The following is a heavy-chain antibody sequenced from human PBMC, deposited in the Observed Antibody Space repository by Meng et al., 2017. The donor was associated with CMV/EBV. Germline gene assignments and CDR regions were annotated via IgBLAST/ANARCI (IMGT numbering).Heavy chain of an antibody. CDR2: INHSGST. V-gene: IGHV4-34*01. J-gene: IGHJ5*02. CDR3: ARGRHYYGSGSYSKAHNRFDP. CDR1: GGSFSGYY. D-gene: IGHD3-10*01. Sequence: SETLSLTCAVYGGSFSGYYWSWIRQPPGKGLEWIGEINHSGSTNYNPSLKSRVTISVDTSKNQFSLKLSSVTAADTAVYYCARGRHYYGSGSYSKAHNRFDPWGQGTLVTVSS.